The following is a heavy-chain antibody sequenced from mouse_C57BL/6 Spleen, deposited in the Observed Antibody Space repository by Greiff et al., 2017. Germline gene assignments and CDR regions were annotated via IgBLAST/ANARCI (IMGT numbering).Heavy chain of an antibody. Sequence: QVQLKQSGPELVKPGASVKISCKASGYAFSSSWMNWVKQRPGKGLEWIGRIYPGDGDTNYNGKFKGKATLTADKSSSTAYMQLSSLTSEDSAVYFCARKGSYYYGSSRDWYFDVWGTGTTVTVSS. D-gene: IGHD1-1*01. CDR3: ARKGSYYYGSSRDWYFDV. V-gene: IGHV1-82*01. CDR2: IYPGDGDT. J-gene: IGHJ1*03. CDR1: GYAFSSSW.